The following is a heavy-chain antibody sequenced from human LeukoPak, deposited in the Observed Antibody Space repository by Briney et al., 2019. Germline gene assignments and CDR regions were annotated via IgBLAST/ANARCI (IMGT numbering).Heavy chain of an antibody. V-gene: IGHV1-69*06. CDR3: ARDGGGHSYGHYDY. CDR1: GGTFSSYA. D-gene: IGHD5-18*01. J-gene: IGHJ4*02. CDR2: IIPIFGTA. Sequence: ASVKVSCKASGGTFSSYAISWVRQAPGQGLEWMGGIIPIFGTANYAQKFQGRVTITADKSTSTAYMELSSLRSEDTAVYYCARDGGGHSYGHYDYWGQGTLVTVSS.